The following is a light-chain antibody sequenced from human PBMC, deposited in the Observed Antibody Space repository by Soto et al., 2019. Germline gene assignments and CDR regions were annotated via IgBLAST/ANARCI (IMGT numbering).Light chain of an antibody. CDR1: SSDVGGYNY. CDR2: DVG. J-gene: IGLJ3*02. V-gene: IGLV2-14*03. CDR3: CSYTSSTTWV. Sequence: QSVLTQPAPVSGSPGQSITISCTGTSSDVGGYNYVSWYQQHPGKAPKLMLYDVGSRPSGVSNRFSGSKSGNTASLTISGLQAEDEADYYCCSYTSSTTWVFGGGTKVTVL.